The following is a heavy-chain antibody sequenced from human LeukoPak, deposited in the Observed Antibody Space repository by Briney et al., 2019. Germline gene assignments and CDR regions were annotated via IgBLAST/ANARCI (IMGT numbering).Heavy chain of an antibody. D-gene: IGHD5-18*01. Sequence: ASVKVSFTASGYTFTFYYMHWVGQAPGQGLEGVGWIHPNSGGTNYAQKFQGRVTMTRDTSISTAYMELSRLRSDDTAVYYCARDFRAAMVSDWFDPWGQGTLVTVSS. CDR1: GYTFTFYY. J-gene: IGHJ5*02. CDR3: ARDFRAAMVSDWFDP. CDR2: IHPNSGGT. V-gene: IGHV1-2*02.